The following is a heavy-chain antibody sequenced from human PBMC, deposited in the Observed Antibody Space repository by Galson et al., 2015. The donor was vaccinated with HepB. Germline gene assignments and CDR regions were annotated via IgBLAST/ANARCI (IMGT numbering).Heavy chain of an antibody. CDR3: ARELYYDGTNYYFPAY. CDR1: GFTFSSYG. CDR2: IWYDGSNK. D-gene: IGHD3-22*01. Sequence: SLRLSCAASGFTFSSYGMQWVRQAPGKGLEWVAVIWYDGSNKYYADSVKGRFTISRDDSKNTLYLQMNNLRADDTAVYYCARELYYDGTNYYFPAYWGQGTQVTVSS. V-gene: IGHV3-33*01. J-gene: IGHJ4*02.